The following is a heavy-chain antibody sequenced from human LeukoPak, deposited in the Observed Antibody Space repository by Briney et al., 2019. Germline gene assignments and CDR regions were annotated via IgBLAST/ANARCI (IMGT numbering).Heavy chain of an antibody. CDR2: IRPSGDNT. CDR1: GFTFSSYD. J-gene: IGHJ5*02. CDR3: ARVAGWHWFDP. Sequence: GGALRLSCAASGFTFSSYDMTWVRQAPGRGLEWVSFIRPSGDNTYYGDSVKGRFTISRDNSKNKVYLQMNNMRVDDTAVYYCARVAGWHWFDPWGQGTLVTVSS. V-gene: IGHV3-23*01. D-gene: IGHD6-19*01.